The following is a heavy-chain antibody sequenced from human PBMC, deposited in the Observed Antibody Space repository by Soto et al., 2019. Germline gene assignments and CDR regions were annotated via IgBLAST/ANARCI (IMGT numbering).Heavy chain of an antibody. CDR2: ISSSSSYI. CDR1: GFSFSVYT. CDR3: ARGIAARTPPDN. V-gene: IGHV3-21*01. Sequence: NPGGSLRLSCAASGFSFSVYTMNWVRQAPGKGLEWVSSISSSSSYIYYADSLKGRFTISRDNAKNSVYLQMNSLRAEDTAVYYCARGIAARTPPDNWGQGTLVTVSS. D-gene: IGHD6-6*01. J-gene: IGHJ4*02.